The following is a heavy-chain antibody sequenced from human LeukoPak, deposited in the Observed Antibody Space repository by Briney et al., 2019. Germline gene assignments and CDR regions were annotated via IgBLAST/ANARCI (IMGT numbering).Heavy chain of an antibody. Sequence: ASVKVSCKASGYTFTSYDINWVRQATGQGLKWMGWMNPNSGNTGYAQKFQGRVTMTRNTSISTAYTELSSLRSEDTAVYYCARGSAVAEAYYWGQGTLVTVSS. CDR1: GYTFTSYD. CDR3: ARGSAVAEAYY. J-gene: IGHJ4*02. D-gene: IGHD6-19*01. CDR2: MNPNSGNT. V-gene: IGHV1-8*01.